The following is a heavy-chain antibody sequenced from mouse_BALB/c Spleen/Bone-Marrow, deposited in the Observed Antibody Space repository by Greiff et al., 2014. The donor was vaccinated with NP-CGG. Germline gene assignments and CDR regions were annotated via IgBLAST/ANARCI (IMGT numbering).Heavy chain of an antibody. V-gene: IGHV3-8*02. CDR2: ISYSGST. Sequence: EVQLQQSGPSLVKPSQTLSLSCSVTGDSITSGYWNWIRKFPGNKLEYMGYISYSGSTYYNPSLQSRITITRDTSNNQYYLQLNSVTTEDAATYYCASYYYGGSYGMDYWGLGTSVTVSS. CDR3: ASYYYGGSYGMDY. D-gene: IGHD1-1*01. CDR1: GDSITSGY. J-gene: IGHJ4*01.